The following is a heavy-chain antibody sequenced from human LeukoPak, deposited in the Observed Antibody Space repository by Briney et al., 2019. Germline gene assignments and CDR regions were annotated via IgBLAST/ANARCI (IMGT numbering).Heavy chain of an antibody. D-gene: IGHD3-3*01. CDR1: GGSISSSSYY. J-gene: IGHJ4*02. V-gene: IGHV4-39*02. Sequence: PSETLSLTCTVSGGSISSSSYYWGWIRQPPGKGLEWIGSIYYSGSTYYNPSLKSRVTISVDTSKNQFSLKLSSVTAADTAVYYCARDFWSGYYCFDYWGQGTLVTVSS. CDR3: ARDFWSGYYCFDY. CDR2: IYYSGST.